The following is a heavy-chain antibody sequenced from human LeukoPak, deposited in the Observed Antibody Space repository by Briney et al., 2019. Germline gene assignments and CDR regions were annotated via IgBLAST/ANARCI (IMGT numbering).Heavy chain of an antibody. J-gene: IGHJ4*02. V-gene: IGHV3-23*01. CDR1: GFTFSNYA. CDR2: ISGTGTST. D-gene: IGHD6-19*01. CDR3: AKAVQWLAQYFDY. Sequence: PGGSLRLSCAASGFTFSNYAMSWVRQAPGKGLEWVSGISGTGTSTYYAESVKGRFTVSRDNSKNTLYLQMISLRAEDTAVYYCAKAVQWLAQYFDYWGQGTLVTISS.